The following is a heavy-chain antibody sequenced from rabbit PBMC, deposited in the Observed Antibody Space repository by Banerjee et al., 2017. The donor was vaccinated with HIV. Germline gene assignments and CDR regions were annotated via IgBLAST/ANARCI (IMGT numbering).Heavy chain of an antibody. D-gene: IGHD4-1*01. J-gene: IGHJ3*01. CDR2: IYTTSGST. CDR1: GIDFSSYYR. CDR3: ARVVALTRLDL. Sequence: QSLEESGGDLVKPGASLTLTCKASGIDFSSYYRMCWVRQAPGRGLELIACIYTTSGSTWYASWVNGRFTISRSTSLNTVDLQMTSLTAADTATYFCARVVALTRLDLWGPGTLVTVS. V-gene: IGHV1S43*01.